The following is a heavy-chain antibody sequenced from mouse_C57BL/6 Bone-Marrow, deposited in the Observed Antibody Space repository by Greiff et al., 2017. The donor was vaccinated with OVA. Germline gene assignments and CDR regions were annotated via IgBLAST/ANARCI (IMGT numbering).Heavy chain of an antibody. J-gene: IGHJ2*01. V-gene: IGHV1-56*01. CDR1: GYTFTRHW. Sequence: QVQLKESGPELVRPGASVKISCKAPGYTFTRHWMQWVRQRPGQGLGWIGEIFPGSGSTYYNEKFKGKATLTVDTSSSTAYMQLSSLTSEDSAVYFCAREDYYGSSRYYWGQRTTRTVSS. D-gene: IGHD1-1*01. CDR3: AREDYYGSSRYY. CDR2: IFPGSGST.